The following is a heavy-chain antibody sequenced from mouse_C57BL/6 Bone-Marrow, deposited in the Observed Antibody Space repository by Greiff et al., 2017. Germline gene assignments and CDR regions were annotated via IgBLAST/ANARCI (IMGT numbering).Heavy chain of an antibody. CDR3: ARGTMIKDWYFDV. D-gene: IGHD2-4*01. J-gene: IGHJ1*03. CDR1: GFTFSDYG. V-gene: IGHV5-17*01. Sequence: EVQVVESGGGLVKPGGSLKLSCAASGFTFSDYGMHWVRQAPEKGLEWVAYISSGSSTIYYADTVKGRFTISRDNAKNTLFLQMTSLRSEDTAMYYCARGTMIKDWYFDVWGTGTTVTVSS. CDR2: ISSGSSTI.